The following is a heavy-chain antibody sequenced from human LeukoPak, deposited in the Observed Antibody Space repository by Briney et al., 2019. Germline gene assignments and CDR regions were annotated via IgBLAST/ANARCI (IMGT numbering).Heavy chain of an antibody. CDR1: GFTFDDYA. V-gene: IGHV3-9*01. D-gene: IGHD3-10*01. CDR3: AKGSGPMVRGVIRRY. Sequence: PGGSLRLSCAASGFTFDDYAMHWVRQAPGKGLEWVSGISWNSGSIGYADSVKGRFTISRDNAKNSLYLQMNSLRAEDTALYYCAKGSGPMVRGVIRRYWGQGTLVTVSS. CDR2: ISWNSGSI. J-gene: IGHJ4*02.